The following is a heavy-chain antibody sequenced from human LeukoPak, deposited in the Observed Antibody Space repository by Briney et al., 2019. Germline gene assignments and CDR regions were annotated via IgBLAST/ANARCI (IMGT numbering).Heavy chain of an antibody. Sequence: SVKVSCKASGGTFSSYAISWVRQAPGQGLEWMGGIIPIFGTANYAQKSQGRVTITADESTSTAYMELSSLRSEDTAVYYCARSHIVVVPAAISYYYYYGMDVWGKGTTVTVSS. CDR1: GGTFSSYA. V-gene: IGHV1-69*01. J-gene: IGHJ6*04. CDR3: ARSHIVVVPAAISYYYYYGMDV. CDR2: IIPIFGTA. D-gene: IGHD2-2*01.